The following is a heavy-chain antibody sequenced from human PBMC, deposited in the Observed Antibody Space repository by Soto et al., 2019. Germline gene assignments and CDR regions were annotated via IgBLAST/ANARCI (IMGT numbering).Heavy chain of an antibody. Sequence: QVQLVQSGAEVKKPGASVKVSCKASGYTFTGYYMHWVRQAPGQGLEWMGWINPNSGGTNYAQKFQGRVTMTRDTSISTAYMELSRLRFDDTAVYYCARVAHTAMARGGMDVWGQGTTVTVSS. V-gene: IGHV1-2*02. CDR1: GYTFTGYY. CDR3: ARVAHTAMARGGMDV. D-gene: IGHD5-18*01. CDR2: INPNSGGT. J-gene: IGHJ6*02.